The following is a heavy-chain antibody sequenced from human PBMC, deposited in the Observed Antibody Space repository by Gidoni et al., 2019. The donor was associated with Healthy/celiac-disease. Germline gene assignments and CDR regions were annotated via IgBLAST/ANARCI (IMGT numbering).Heavy chain of an antibody. D-gene: IGHD3-22*01. CDR2: ITHTGST. Sequence: QLLLHLFVAGLFKPSETLSLSFAMSGPSFRGYYWRWIRQSPGRGLEWIAEITHTGSTNYKPSLRRRVTISVDASKNQFSLQLRSVTAADTAVYYCARGRYHDSSGFPYWGQGTLVTVSS. V-gene: IGHV4-34*01. J-gene: IGHJ4*02. CDR1: GPSFRGYY. CDR3: ARGRYHDSSGFPY.